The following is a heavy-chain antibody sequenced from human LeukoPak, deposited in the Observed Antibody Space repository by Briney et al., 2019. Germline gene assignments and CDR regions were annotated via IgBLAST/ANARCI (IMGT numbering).Heavy chain of an antibody. J-gene: IGHJ5*02. Sequence: GASVKVSCKVSGYTLTELSMHWVRQAPGKGLEWMGGFDPEDGETIYAQKFQGRVTMTEDTSTDKAYMELSSLRSEDTAVYYCATDWVYCSSTSCQTVNWFDPWGQGTLVTVSS. CDR1: GYTLTELS. D-gene: IGHD2-2*01. CDR2: FDPEDGET. V-gene: IGHV1-24*01. CDR3: ATDWVYCSSTSCQTVNWFDP.